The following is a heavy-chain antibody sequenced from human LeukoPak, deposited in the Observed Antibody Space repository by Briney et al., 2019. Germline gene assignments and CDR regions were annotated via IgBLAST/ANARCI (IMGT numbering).Heavy chain of an antibody. CDR2: IGAYNGDT. CDR3: TRDHCRGDNCPSFEY. CDR1: GYTFTSFG. Sequence: ASVKGSCKPSGYTFTSFGISWVRQAPGQGLEWMGWIGAYNGDTNYAQKFQGRVTMTTDTSTSTAYMDLRSLRSDDTAVYYCTRDHCRGDNCPSFEYWGHGTLVTVSS. D-gene: IGHD2-15*01. V-gene: IGHV1-18*04. J-gene: IGHJ4*01.